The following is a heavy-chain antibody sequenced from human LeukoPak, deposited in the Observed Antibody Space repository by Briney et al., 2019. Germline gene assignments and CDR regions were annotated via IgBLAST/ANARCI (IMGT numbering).Heavy chain of an antibody. V-gene: IGHV3-21*01. CDR3: ARDGGGGLDY. CDR1: GFTFSNYN. J-gene: IGHJ4*02. Sequence: PGGSLRLSCAASGFTFSNYNMNWVRQAPGKGLEWVSCISTSSNYIYYPDSVKGRFTTSRDNAKNSLYLQMNSLRAEDTAVYYCARDGGGGLDYWGQGTLVTVSS. CDR2: ISTSSNYI. D-gene: IGHD2-15*01.